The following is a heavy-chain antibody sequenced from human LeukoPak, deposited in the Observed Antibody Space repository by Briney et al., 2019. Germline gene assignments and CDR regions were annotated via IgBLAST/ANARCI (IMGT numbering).Heavy chain of an antibody. J-gene: IGHJ4*02. D-gene: IGHD3-22*01. CDR3: ARSYDISGYQARGFDY. Sequence: KTSETLSLTCTVSGGSISSGSYHWNWIRQPAGKALEWIGRVHSGGSDYNPSLKSRATISEDTPKNQFALKLSSVTAADTAVYYCARSYDISGYQARGFDYWGQGILVTVSS. CDR1: GGSISSGSYH. V-gene: IGHV4-61*02. CDR2: VHSGGS.